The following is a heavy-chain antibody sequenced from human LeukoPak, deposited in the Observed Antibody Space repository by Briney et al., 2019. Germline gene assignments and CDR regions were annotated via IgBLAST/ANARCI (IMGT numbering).Heavy chain of an antibody. Sequence: GGSLRLSCAASGFTFSNYGMHWVRQPPGKGLEWVAVISYDGSNKYYADSVKGRFTISRDNSKNTVYLQMNSLRAEDSAIYYCARPYGDYYFDYWGQGTLVTVSS. D-gene: IGHD4-17*01. CDR3: ARPYGDYYFDY. V-gene: IGHV3-30*03. CDR1: GFTFSNYG. J-gene: IGHJ4*02. CDR2: ISYDGSNK.